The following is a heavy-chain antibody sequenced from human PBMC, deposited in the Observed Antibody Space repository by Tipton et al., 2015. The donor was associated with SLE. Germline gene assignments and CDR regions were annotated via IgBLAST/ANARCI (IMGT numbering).Heavy chain of an antibody. V-gene: IGHV4-59*11. Sequence: TLSLTCTVSGGSIRSHYWSWIRQPPGKGLEWIGYLYYSGSNIYNPSLKSRVTISVDKSKNQFSLKLSSVTAADTAVYYCARMGGGADFDYWGQGTLVTVSS. CDR1: GGSIRSHY. J-gene: IGHJ4*02. D-gene: IGHD3-16*01. CDR3: ARMGGGADFDY. CDR2: LYYSGSN.